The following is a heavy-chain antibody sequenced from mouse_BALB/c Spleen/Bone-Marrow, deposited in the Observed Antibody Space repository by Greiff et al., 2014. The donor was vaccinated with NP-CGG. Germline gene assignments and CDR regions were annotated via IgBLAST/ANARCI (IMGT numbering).Heavy chain of an antibody. J-gene: IGHJ4*01. V-gene: IGHV1-80*01. CDR3: ARGVPMDY. CDR2: IDPGDGDT. CDR1: GYAFSSYW. Sequence: QVQLQQSGAELVRPGSSVKMSCKASGYAFSSYWMNWVKQRPGQGLEWIGQIDPGDGDTNYNPKFKGKATMTADKSSSTAYMQLSSLTSEDSAVYFCARGVPMDYWGQGTSVTVSS.